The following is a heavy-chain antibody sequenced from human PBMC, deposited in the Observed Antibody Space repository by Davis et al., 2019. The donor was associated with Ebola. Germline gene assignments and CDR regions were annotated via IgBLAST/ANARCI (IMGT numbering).Heavy chain of an antibody. CDR3: ARDTITYCSSTSCYPDYYYYYGMDV. CDR1: GGSISSDY. D-gene: IGHD2-2*01. J-gene: IGHJ6*02. V-gene: IGHV4-59*12. Sequence: MPSETLSLTCTVSGGSISSDYWSWIRQPPGKGLEWIGYINYSGSPNYNPSLKSRVTISVDTSKNQFSLKLSSVTAADTAVYYCARDTITYCSSTSCYPDYYYYYGMDVWGQGTTVTVSS. CDR2: INYSGSP.